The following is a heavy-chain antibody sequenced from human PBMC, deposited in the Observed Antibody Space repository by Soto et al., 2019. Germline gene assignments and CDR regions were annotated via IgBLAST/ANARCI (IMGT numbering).Heavy chain of an antibody. CDR2: MNPNSGNT. Sequence: QVQLVQSGAEVKKPGASVKVSCKASGYTFTSYDINWVRQATGQGLEWMGWMNPNSGNTGYAQKCQGRVTMTRNTSISTAYMELSSLRSEDTAVYYCARGLVYYDFWSGYNRGWFDPWGQGTLVTVSS. V-gene: IGHV1-8*01. J-gene: IGHJ5*02. D-gene: IGHD3-3*01. CDR3: ARGLVYYDFWSGYNRGWFDP. CDR1: GYTFTSYD.